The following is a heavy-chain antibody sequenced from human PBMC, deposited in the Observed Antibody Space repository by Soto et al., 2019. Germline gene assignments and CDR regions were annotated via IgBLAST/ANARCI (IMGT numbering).Heavy chain of an antibody. CDR3: ASLGYCSGATCYGNWFNP. Sequence: TSETLSLTCTVSGDSISSYYWSWIRQPPGKGLEWIGYIYYSGSTKCNPSLKSRVTISVDTSRNQFSLKLSSVTAADTAVYYCASLGYCSGATCYGNWFNPWGQGTLVTVSS. J-gene: IGHJ5*02. D-gene: IGHD2-15*01. CDR1: GDSISSYY. V-gene: IGHV4-59*01. CDR2: IYYSGST.